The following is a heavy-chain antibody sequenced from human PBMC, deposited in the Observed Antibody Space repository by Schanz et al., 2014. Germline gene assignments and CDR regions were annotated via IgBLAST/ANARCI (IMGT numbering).Heavy chain of an antibody. J-gene: IGHJ6*03. CDR2: SNTASGNT. CDR1: GYTFTDYP. V-gene: IGHV1-3*02. Sequence: QVQLVQSGAEVKKPGASVKVSCKTSGYTFTDYPINWVRQAPGRRLEWMVWSNTASGNTRYSEAYQDRGAMTRNTSISTAYMELNSLTSEDTAVYYCARVSMEFERGKSYYYCMDVWGRGTTVTVSS. D-gene: IGHD3-10*01. CDR3: ARVSMEFERGKSYYYCMDV.